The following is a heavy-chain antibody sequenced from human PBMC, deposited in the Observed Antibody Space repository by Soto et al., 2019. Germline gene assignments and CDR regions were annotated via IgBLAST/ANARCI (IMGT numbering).Heavy chain of an antibody. CDR2: INPSGGST. Sequence: ASVKVSCKASGYTFTSYYMHWVRQAPGQGLEWMGIINPSGGSTSYAQKFQGRVTMTRDTSTSTVYMELSSLRSEDTAVYYCARDRPGTYFFSGYYSGESIDFWCQGILVTLFS. D-gene: IGHD3-22*01. V-gene: IGHV1-46*01. J-gene: IGHJ4*02. CDR1: GYTFTSYY. CDR3: ARDRPGTYFFSGYYSGESIDF.